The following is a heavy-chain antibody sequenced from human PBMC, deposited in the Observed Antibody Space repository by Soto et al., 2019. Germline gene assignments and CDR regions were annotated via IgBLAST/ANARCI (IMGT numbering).Heavy chain of an antibody. CDR1: GFTVSSYW. J-gene: IGHJ6*02. V-gene: IGHV3-23*01. D-gene: IGHD3-3*01. CDR3: ARDYDFWSGYSRRGMDV. CDR2: ISGSGVST. Sequence: PGGSLRLSCAASGFTVSSYWMSWVRQAPGKGLEWVSAISGSGVSTYYADSVKGRFTISRDNSKNTLYLQMNSLRAKDTAVYYCARDYDFWSGYSRRGMDVWGQGTTVTVSS.